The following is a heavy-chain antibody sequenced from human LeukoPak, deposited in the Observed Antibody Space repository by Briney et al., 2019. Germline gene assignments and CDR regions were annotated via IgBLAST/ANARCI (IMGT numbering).Heavy chain of an antibody. V-gene: IGHV3-30*18. CDR2: ISYDGSNK. CDR3: AKGSVAGTG. D-gene: IGHD6-19*01. Sequence: GGSLRLSCAASGFTFSSYVMHWVRQAPGKGLEWVAVISYDGSNKYYADSVKGRFTISRDNSKNTLYLQMNSLRAEDTAVYYCAKGSVAGTGWGQGTLVTVSS. CDR1: GFTFSSYV. J-gene: IGHJ4*02.